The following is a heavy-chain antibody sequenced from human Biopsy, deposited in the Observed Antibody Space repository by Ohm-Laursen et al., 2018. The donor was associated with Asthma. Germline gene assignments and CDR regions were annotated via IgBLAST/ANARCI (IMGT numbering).Heavy chain of an antibody. V-gene: IGHV4-31*03. CDR2: IYDSGST. CDR3: ARGSSSRLSQWELLVSGGKRAHSYYGMDV. D-gene: IGHD1-26*01. CDR1: GGSISSGGYY. J-gene: IGHJ6*02. Sequence: TLSLTCSVSGGSISSGGYYRSWIRQHPGKGLEWIGYIYDSGSTYYNPSLKSRLTIAVDPSKNQFSLRLTSVTAADTAVYYCARGSSSRLSQWELLVSGGKRAHSYYGMDVWGQGTTVTVSS.